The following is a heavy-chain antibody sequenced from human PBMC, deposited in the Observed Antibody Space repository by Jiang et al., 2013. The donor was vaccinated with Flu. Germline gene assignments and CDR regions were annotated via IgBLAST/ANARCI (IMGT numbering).Heavy chain of an antibody. J-gene: IGHJ4*02. CDR1: GDSITNYY. CDR2: IYYSGGT. CDR3: ARGQRQKVVPFDY. Sequence: LLKPSETLSLTCTVSGDSITNYYWNWIRQPPGKGLEWIGYIYYSGGTNYSPSLKSRVTISLDTSKNQFSLKLNSVSAADTAVYFCARGQRQKVVPFDYWGQGTLVTVSS. V-gene: IGHV4-59*01. D-gene: IGHD2-15*01.